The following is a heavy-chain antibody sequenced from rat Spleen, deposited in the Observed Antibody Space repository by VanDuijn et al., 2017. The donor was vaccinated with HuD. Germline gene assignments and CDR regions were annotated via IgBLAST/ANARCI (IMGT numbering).Heavy chain of an antibody. D-gene: IGHD1-11*01. CDR2: ISYSGST. V-gene: IGHV3-1*01. CDR1: GYSITSNY. Sequence: EVYLQESGPGLVKPSQSLSLTCSVTGYSITSNYWGWIRKFPGNKMEWMGYISYSGSTGYNPSLKSRISITRDTSKNQFFLQLNSVTTEDTATYYCTRGIRRVYWYFDFWGQGVMVSVSS. CDR3: TRGIRRVYWYFDF. J-gene: IGHJ2*01.